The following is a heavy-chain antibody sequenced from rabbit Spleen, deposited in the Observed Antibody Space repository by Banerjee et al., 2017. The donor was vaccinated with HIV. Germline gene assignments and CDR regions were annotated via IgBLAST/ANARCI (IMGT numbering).Heavy chain of an antibody. V-gene: IGHV1S40*01. CDR2: IYVGSSDST. J-gene: IGHJ4*01. D-gene: IGHD1-1*01. CDR1: GFSFSGSHY. CDR3: ARGYGGGGGYFTL. Sequence: QSLEESGGDLVKPGASLTLTCTASGFSFSGSHYMCWVRQSPGKGLEWIACIYVGSSDSTYYASWAKGRFTISKTSSTTVTLQMTGLTAADTATYFCARGYGGGGGYFTLWGPGTLVTVS.